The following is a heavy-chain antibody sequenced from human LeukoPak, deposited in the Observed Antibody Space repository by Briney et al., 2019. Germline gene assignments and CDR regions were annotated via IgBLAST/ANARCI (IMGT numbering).Heavy chain of an antibody. CDR1: GGSISSGSYY. V-gene: IGHV4-61*02. CDR3: ARDRHYYDSSGYYYGLFDY. Sequence: SETLSLTCTVSGGSISSGSYYWSWIRQPAGKGLEWIGCIYTSGSTNYNPSLKSRVTISVDTSKNQFSLKLSSVTAADTAVYYCARDRHYYDSSGYYYGLFDYWGQGTLVTVSS. J-gene: IGHJ4*02. CDR2: IYTSGST. D-gene: IGHD3-22*01.